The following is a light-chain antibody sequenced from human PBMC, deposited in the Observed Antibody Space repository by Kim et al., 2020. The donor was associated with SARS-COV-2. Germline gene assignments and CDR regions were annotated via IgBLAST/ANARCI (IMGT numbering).Light chain of an antibody. CDR3: QQFAGSPLYS. V-gene: IGKV3-20*01. CDR2: EAS. J-gene: IGKJ2*03. Sequence: SPAQRVVPTGRARQSVGSNKLASYQQTPSQTPRLLIDEASSRATGIPDRFGGSGSGKDFTLTIGRLETEDFTVYYCQQFAGSPLYSFGQGTKLEI. CDR1: QSVGSNK.